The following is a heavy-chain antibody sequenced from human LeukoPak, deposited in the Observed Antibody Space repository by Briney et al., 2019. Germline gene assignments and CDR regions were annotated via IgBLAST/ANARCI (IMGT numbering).Heavy chain of an antibody. CDR1: RFNGNDYW. J-gene: IGHJ4*02. CDR2: INEDGRVT. V-gene: IGHV3-74*01. Sequence: GGSLRRSCAASRFNGNDYWMHWVRQAPGKGLVWVSRINEDGRVTSYADSVRGRFTISRDSVENTLHLQMHSLRAEDTAVYYCVKDFGGNSDYWGQGTLVTVSS. D-gene: IGHD4-23*01. CDR3: VKDFGGNSDY.